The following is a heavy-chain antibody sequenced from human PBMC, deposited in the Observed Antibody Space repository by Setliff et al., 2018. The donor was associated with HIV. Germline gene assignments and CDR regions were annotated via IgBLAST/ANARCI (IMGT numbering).Heavy chain of an antibody. Sequence: GGSLRLSCAASGFSNSALHWVRQAPGKGLEWVGRIRSKANDYATEYGASVKGRFIISRDDSKNMAYLQMNSLRTEDTGVYFCATDNGPSYSMDIWGQGTTVTVSS. D-gene: IGHD2-21*01. J-gene: IGHJ6*02. CDR1: GFSNSA. CDR2: IRSKANDYAT. CDR3: ATDNGPSYSMDI. V-gene: IGHV3-73*01.